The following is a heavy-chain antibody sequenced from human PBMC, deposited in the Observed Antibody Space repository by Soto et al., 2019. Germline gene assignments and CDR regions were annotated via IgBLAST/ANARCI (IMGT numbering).Heavy chain of an antibody. CDR1: GFTFSSYG. Sequence: PGGSLRLSCAASGFTFSSYGMHWVRQAPGKGLEWVAVISYDGSNKYYADSVKGRFTISRDNSKNTLYLQMNSLRAEDTAVYYCAKDRVNSDYYDSSGYCDYWGQGTLVTVSS. CDR2: ISYDGSNK. V-gene: IGHV3-30*18. D-gene: IGHD3-22*01. CDR3: AKDRVNSDYYDSSGYCDY. J-gene: IGHJ4*02.